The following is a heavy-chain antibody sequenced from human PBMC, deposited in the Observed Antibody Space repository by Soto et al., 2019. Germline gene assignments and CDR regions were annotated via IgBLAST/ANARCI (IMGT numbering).Heavy chain of an antibody. Sequence: PSETLSLTCTVSGGSISSYYWSWIRQPPGKGLEWIGYIYYSGSTNYNPSLKSRVTISVDTSKNQFSLKLSSVTAADTAVYYCARQNDSHCYYYMDVWGKGTTVTVSS. CDR1: GGSISSYY. J-gene: IGHJ6*03. CDR3: ARQNDSHCYYYMDV. D-gene: IGHD1-1*01. V-gene: IGHV4-59*08. CDR2: IYYSGST.